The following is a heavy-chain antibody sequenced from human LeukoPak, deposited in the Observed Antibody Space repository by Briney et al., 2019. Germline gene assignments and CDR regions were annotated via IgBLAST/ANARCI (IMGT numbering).Heavy chain of an antibody. D-gene: IGHD2/OR15-2a*01. CDR3: AKVPTLYAGAWFDP. V-gene: IGHV3-23*01. Sequence: GGSLRLSCAASGFTFSIYAMTWVRQAPGGGMELVSAMTGAGDSTFYAYSVKGRFTVSSDNSQNPLCLQMKSLRAEHTAVYYCAKVPTLYAGAWFDPWGQGTLVSVPS. CDR1: GFTFSIYA. J-gene: IGHJ5*02. CDR2: MTGAGDST.